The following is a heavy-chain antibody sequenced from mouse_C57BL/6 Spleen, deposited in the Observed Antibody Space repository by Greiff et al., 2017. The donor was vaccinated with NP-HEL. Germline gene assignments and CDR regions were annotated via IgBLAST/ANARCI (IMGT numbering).Heavy chain of an antibody. V-gene: IGHV3-6*01. CDR3: ARALYYDYDGDY. D-gene: IGHD2-4*01. Sequence: EVQLVESGPGLVKPSQSLSLTCSVTGYSITSGYYWNWIRQFPGNNLEWMGYISYDGSNNYNPSLKNRISITRDTSKNQFFLKLNSVTTEDTATYYCARALYYDYDGDYWGQGTTLTVSS. CDR1: GYSITSGYY. CDR2: ISYDGSN. J-gene: IGHJ2*01.